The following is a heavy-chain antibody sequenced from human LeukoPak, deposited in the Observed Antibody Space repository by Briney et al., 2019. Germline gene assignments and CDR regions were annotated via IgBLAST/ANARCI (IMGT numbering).Heavy chain of an antibody. V-gene: IGHV4-59*12. D-gene: IGHD3-22*01. CDR2: IYYSGST. CDR1: GGSISNYY. CDR3: ARVLYDSSGYNFDY. J-gene: IGHJ4*02. Sequence: NPSETLSLTCTVSGGSISNYYWSWIRQPPGKGLEWIGYIYYSGSTNYNPSLESRVTISVETSKNQFSLKLSSVTAADTAVYYCARVLYDSSGYNFDYWGQGTLVTVSS.